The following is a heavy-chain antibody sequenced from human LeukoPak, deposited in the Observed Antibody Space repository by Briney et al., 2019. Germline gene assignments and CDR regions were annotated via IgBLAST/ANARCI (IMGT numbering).Heavy chain of an antibody. V-gene: IGHV3-23*01. CDR1: GFTFSSYA. CDR3: TRRSGATWTHFDY. CDR2: ISSTGGTT. J-gene: IGHJ4*02. Sequence: GGSLRLSCAASGFTFSSYAMSWVRQAPGKGLEWVSTISSTGGTTYYAVSVKGRFTISRDNSKSTLYLQMNSLRAEDTAVYYCTRRSGATWTHFDYWGQGTLVTVSS. D-gene: IGHD2-15*01.